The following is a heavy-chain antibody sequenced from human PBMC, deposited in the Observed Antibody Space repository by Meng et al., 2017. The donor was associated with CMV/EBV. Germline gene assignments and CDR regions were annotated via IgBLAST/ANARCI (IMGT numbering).Heavy chain of an antibody. J-gene: IGHJ6*02. V-gene: IGHV3-33*06. CDR2: IWYDGSNK. CDR3: AKDQSGGSSYGFLYGMDV. CDR1: GFTFSSYG. D-gene: IGHD6-13*01. Sequence: GESLKISCVASGFTFSSYGMHWVRQAPGKGLEWVAVIWYDGSNKYYADSVKGRFTISRDNSKNTLYLQMNSLRAEDTAVYYCAKDQSGGSSYGFLYGMDVWGQGTTVTVSS.